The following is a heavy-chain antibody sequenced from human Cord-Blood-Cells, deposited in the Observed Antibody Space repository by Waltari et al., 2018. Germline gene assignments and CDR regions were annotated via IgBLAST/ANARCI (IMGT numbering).Heavy chain of an antibody. Sequence: QVQLVQSGAAVKTPGSSVKVSCKASVGTFSSYALSWVRLAPAHGLEGMGGIIPIFGTANYAQKFQGRVTSTADESASTAYMELSSLRSEDTAVYYCARVGKYDFWSGYYNWFDPWGQGTLVTVSS. CDR2: IIPIFGTA. CDR1: VGTFSSYA. V-gene: IGHV1-69*01. D-gene: IGHD3-3*01. CDR3: ARVGKYDFWSGYYNWFDP. J-gene: IGHJ5*02.